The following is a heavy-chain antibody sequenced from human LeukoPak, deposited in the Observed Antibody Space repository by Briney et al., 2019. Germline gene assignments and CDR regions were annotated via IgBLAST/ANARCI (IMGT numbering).Heavy chain of an antibody. V-gene: IGHV3-11*04. CDR3: VRGSFLPDI. Sequence: GGSLRLSCAASGFIFSDYNMNWIRQAPGKGPEWISYISSGGSSIHYADSVKGRFTISRDNAKTSPYLQMNSLRVEDTAVYYCVRGSFLPDIWGQGTLVIVS. CDR2: ISSGGSSI. CDR1: GFIFSDYN. D-gene: IGHD1-26*01. J-gene: IGHJ4*02.